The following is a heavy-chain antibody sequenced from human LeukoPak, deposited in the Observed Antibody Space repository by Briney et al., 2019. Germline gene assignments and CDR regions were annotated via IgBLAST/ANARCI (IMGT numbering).Heavy chain of an antibody. Sequence: SETLSLTCAVSGGSISSGGYSWSWIRQPPGKGLEWIGYIYHSGSTYHNPSLKSRVTISVDRSKNQFSLKLSSVTAADTAVYYCTRGIAAAAIWGQGTMVTVSS. J-gene: IGHJ3*02. CDR3: TRGIAAAAI. CDR2: IYHSGST. D-gene: IGHD6-13*01. CDR1: GGSISSGGYS. V-gene: IGHV4-30-2*01.